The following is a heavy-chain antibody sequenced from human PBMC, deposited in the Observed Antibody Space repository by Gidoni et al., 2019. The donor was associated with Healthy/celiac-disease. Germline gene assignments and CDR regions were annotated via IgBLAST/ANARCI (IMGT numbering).Heavy chain of an antibody. Sequence: EVQLVESGGGLVQPGGSLRLSCAASGFTFSSYEMNWVRQAPGKGLEWVSYISSSGSTIYYADSVKGRFTISRDNAKNSLYLQMNSLRAEDTAVYYCARDNGYGGTFDYWGQGTLVTVSS. CDR1: GFTFSSYE. CDR2: ISSSGSTI. D-gene: IGHD2-15*01. CDR3: ARDNGYGGTFDY. J-gene: IGHJ4*02. V-gene: IGHV3-48*03.